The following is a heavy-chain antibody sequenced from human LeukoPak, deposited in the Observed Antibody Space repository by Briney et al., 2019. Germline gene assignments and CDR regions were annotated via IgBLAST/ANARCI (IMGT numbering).Heavy chain of an antibody. J-gene: IGHJ6*03. Sequence: SETLSLTCTVSGGSISSGSYYWSWIRQPAGKGLEWIGRIYTSGSTNYKPSLKSRVTISVDTSKNQFSLKLSSVTAADTAVYYCARNPIAAAGTAYYYYYYYMDVWGKGTTVTVSS. CDR2: IYTSGST. CDR3: ARNPIAAAGTAYYYYYYYMDV. D-gene: IGHD6-13*01. V-gene: IGHV4-61*02. CDR1: GGSISSGSYY.